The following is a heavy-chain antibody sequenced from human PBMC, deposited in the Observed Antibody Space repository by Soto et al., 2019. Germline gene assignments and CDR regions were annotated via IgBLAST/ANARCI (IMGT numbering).Heavy chain of an antibody. J-gene: IGHJ5*02. CDR3: AREVNSSPARGPNWFDP. CDR1: GDAINNSHW. V-gene: IGHV4-4*02. D-gene: IGHD6-13*01. CDR2: TYHTGTT. Sequence: QVQLQESGPGLVQPSGTLSLTCAVSGDAINNSHWWSWVRQTPGKGLEWIGETYHTGTTNYNPSLQPRVTISIDKSKTQFSLNMNSVTAADPAVYYCAREVNSSPARGPNWFDPWGQGTLVTVSS.